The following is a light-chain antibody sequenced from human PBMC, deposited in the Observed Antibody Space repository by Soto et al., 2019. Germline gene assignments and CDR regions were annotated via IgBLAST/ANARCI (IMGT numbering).Light chain of an antibody. CDR1: QSVSSSY. V-gene: IGKV3-20*01. J-gene: IGKJ3*01. CDR2: GAS. CDR3: QQYGSSPQT. Sequence: EIVLTQSPGTLSLSPGERATLSCRASQSVSSSYLAWYQQKPGQAPRLPIYGASSRATGIPDRFSGSGSGTDFTLTISRLEPEDFAVYYCQQYGSSPQTFGSGTKLGIK.